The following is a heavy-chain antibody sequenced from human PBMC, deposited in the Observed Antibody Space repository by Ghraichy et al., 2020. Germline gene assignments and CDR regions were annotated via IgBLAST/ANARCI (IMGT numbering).Heavy chain of an antibody. CDR3: ARLSGYSYGLYAFDI. D-gene: IGHD5-18*01. J-gene: IGHJ3*02. CDR1: GGSISSSSYY. Sequence: SETLSLTCTVSGGSISSSSYYWGWIRQPPGKGLEWIGSIYYSGSTYYNPSLKSRVTISVDTSKNQFSLKLSSVTAADTAVYYCARLSGYSYGLYAFDIWGQGTMVTVSS. V-gene: IGHV4-39*01. CDR2: IYYSGST.